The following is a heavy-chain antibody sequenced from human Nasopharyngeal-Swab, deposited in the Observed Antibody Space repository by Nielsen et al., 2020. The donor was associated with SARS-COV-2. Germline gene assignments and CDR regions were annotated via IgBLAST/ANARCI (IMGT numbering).Heavy chain of an antibody. CDR3: ARGPYDFWSDLTGPGY. V-gene: IGHV1-2*06. Sequence: ASVKVSCKASGYTFTGYYMHWVRQAPGQGLEWMGRINPNSGGTNYAQKFQGRVTMTRDTSISTAYMELSRLRSDDTAVYYCARGPYDFWSDLTGPGYWGQGTLVTVSS. D-gene: IGHD3-3*01. J-gene: IGHJ4*02. CDR1: GYTFTGYY. CDR2: INPNSGGT.